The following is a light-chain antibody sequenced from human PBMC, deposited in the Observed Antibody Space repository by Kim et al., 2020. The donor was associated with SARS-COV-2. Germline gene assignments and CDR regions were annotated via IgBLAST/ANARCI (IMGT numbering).Light chain of an antibody. CDR2: DVS. CDR1: SSDVGGYNY. V-gene: IGLV2-14*01. J-gene: IGLJ1*01. CDR3: SSYTSSSTSYV. Sequence: QSALTQPASVSGSPGQSITISCTGTSSDVGGYNYVSWYQQHPGKAPKLMIYDVSKRPSGVSNRFSGSKSGNTASLTIPGLQAEDEADYYCSSYTSSSTSYVFGTGTKVTVL.